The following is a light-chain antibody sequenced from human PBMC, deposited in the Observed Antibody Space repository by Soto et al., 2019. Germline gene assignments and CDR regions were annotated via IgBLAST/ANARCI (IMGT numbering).Light chain of an antibody. Sequence: DVVVTQSPLSLPVTLGQAASISCRSSQSLVYSDGNTSLSWFQQRLGQSPRRRIYNVSTRDSGVPGRFGVSGSGTDFTLKISRVEAEDVLVYYGKQGTHWPPITCGQGTRLEIK. V-gene: IGKV2-30*01. CDR2: NVS. CDR1: QSLVYSDGNTS. CDR3: KQGTHWPPIT. J-gene: IGKJ5*01.